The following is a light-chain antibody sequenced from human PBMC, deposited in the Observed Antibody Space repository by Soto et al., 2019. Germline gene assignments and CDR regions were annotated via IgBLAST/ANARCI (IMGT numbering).Light chain of an antibody. CDR3: QQSYSTPWT. CDR1: QRVNNY. J-gene: IGKJ1*01. Sequence: DVQMTQSPSSLSASVGDRVTITCRASQRVNNYLNWYQHKPGKAPKLLIHAESSLQTGVPPRFGGSASGTNFTLAISGLQAEDFATYYCQQSYSTPWTVGQGTKVEIK. CDR2: AES. V-gene: IGKV1-39*01.